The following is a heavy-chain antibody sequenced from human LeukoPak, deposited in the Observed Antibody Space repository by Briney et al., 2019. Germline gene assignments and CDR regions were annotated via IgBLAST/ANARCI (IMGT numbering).Heavy chain of an antibody. CDR3: AKESPNTNYDY. V-gene: IGHV3-23*01. Sequence: GGSLRLSCTASGFTFSSSAMNWVRQAPGKGLEWVSAISGSADRTYYGDSVKGRFTISRDNSKNTLYLQMNSLRADDTAVYYCAKESPNTNYDYWGQGTLVTVSS. D-gene: IGHD4-11*01. CDR1: GFTFSSSA. CDR2: ISGSADRT. J-gene: IGHJ4*02.